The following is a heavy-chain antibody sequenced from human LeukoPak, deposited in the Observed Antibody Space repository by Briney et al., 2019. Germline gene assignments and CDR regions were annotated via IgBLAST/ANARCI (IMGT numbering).Heavy chain of an antibody. Sequence: PSETLSLTCAVYGGSFSGYYWSWIRQPPGKGLEWIGEINHSGSTNYNPSLKSRVTISVDTSKNQFSLKLSSVTAADTALYYCARWERGVFDYWGQGTLVTVSS. J-gene: IGHJ4*02. CDR2: INHSGST. D-gene: IGHD1-26*01. V-gene: IGHV4-34*01. CDR1: GGSFSGYY. CDR3: ARWERGVFDY.